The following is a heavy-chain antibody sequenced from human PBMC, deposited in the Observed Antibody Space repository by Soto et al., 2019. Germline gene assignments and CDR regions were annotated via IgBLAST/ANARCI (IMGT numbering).Heavy chain of an antibody. D-gene: IGHD1-26*01. CDR1: GFIFSNYV. CDR3: AKRPRALLTFDY. V-gene: IGHV3-23*04. CDR2: ISDSGGTS. J-gene: IGHJ4*02. Sequence: EVQLVDSGGGLVQPGGSLRLSCAASGFIFSNYVMSWVRQAPGKGLEWVSYISDSGGTSYYADSVKGRFTISRDNSKNTLYLQMNSLRAEDTAIYYCAKRPRALLTFDYLGQGTLVTVS.